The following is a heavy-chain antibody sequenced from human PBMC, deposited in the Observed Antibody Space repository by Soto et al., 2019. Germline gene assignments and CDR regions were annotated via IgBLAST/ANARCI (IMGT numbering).Heavy chain of an antibody. D-gene: IGHD6-13*01. Sequence: QVQLQESGPGLVKPSGTLSLTCAVSGGSIRSSNWWSWVRQPPGKGLEWIGEIYHSGSTNYNPSLKSLVTVSVDKSKNQFSLKLSSVTAADTAVYYCARVSSSSSCFDYWGQGTLVTVSS. CDR1: GGSIRSSNW. CDR3: ARVSSSSSCFDY. V-gene: IGHV4-4*02. CDR2: IYHSGST. J-gene: IGHJ4*02.